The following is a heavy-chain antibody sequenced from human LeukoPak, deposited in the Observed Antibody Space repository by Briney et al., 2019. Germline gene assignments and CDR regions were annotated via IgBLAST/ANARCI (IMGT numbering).Heavy chain of an antibody. CDR3: ARDMGGIEGYYFDY. J-gene: IGHJ4*02. D-gene: IGHD2-21*01. V-gene: IGHV3-21*01. Sequence: GGSLRLSCAASGFTFSSYSMNWVRQAPGKGLEWVSSISSSSYIYYADSVKGRFTISRDDAKNSLYLQMNSLRAEDTAVYYCARDMGGIEGYYFDYWGQGTLVTVSS. CDR1: GFTFSSYS. CDR2: ISSSSYI.